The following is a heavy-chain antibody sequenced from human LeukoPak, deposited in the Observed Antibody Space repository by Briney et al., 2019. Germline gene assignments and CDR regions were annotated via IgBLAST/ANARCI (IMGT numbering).Heavy chain of an antibody. CDR3: ARGSFLITLGGFIG. Sequence: GGSLRLSCAASGFTFSSYEMNWVRQAPGKGLEWVSYISSSGSTIYYAESVKGRFTISRDNAKNSLFLQMNSLRAEDTAVYYCARGSFLITLGGFIGWGQGTLVTVSS. J-gene: IGHJ4*02. D-gene: IGHD3-16*02. CDR1: GFTFSSYE. CDR2: ISSSGSTI. V-gene: IGHV3-48*03.